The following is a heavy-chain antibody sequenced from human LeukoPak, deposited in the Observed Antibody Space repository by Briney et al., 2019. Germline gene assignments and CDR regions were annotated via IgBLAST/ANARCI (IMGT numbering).Heavy chain of an antibody. CDR3: AKDGRNYFDS. D-gene: IGHD1-26*01. J-gene: IGHJ4*02. V-gene: IGHV3-23*01. CDR1: GFTFSSYA. Sequence: PGGSLRLSCAASGFTFSSYAMYWVRQAPGRGLEWVSAIPGSGDSTYYADSVKGRFAISRDNSKNSLYLQMNSLRIEDTALYYCAKDGRNYFDSWGQGTLVTVSS. CDR2: IPGSGDST.